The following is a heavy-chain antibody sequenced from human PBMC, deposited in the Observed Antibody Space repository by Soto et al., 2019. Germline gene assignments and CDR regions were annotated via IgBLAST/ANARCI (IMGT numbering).Heavy chain of an antibody. CDR3: AKAIIGYNAPLDP. CDR1: GFTFSSYA. Sequence: EVQLLESGGGLVQPGGSLRLSCAASGFTFSSYAMNWVRQAPGKGLEWVSVITGSGDATYYADSVKGRFTISRDNSKNTLYVKMNSLRAEHTAVYYCAKAIIGYNAPLDPWGQGTRVTVSS. CDR2: ITGSGDAT. D-gene: IGHD1-20*01. V-gene: IGHV3-23*01. J-gene: IGHJ5*02.